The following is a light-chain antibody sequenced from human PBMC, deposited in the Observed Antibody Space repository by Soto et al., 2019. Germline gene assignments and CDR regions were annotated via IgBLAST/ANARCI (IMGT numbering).Light chain of an antibody. CDR1: SSDVGGYNY. CDR2: EVS. CDR3: SSYTSSSTLV. V-gene: IGLV2-14*01. Sequence: QSVLTQPAPVSGSPGQSIAISCTGTSSDVGGYNYVSWYQQHPGKAPKLMIYEVSNRPSGVSNRFSGSKSGNTASLTISGLQAEDEADYYCSSYTSSSTLVFGTGTKSTV. J-gene: IGLJ1*01.